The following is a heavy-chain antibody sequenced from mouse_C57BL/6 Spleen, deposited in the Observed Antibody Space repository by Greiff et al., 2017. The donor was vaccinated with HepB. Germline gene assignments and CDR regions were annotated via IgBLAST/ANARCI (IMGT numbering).Heavy chain of an antibody. Sequence: DVKLVESGEGLVKPGGSLKLSCAASGFTFSSYAMSWVRQTPEKRLEWVAYISSGGDYIYYADTVKGRFTISRDNARNTLYLQMSSLKSEDTAMYYCTREQETAQATYAMDYWGQGTSVTVSS. CDR2: ISSGGDYI. CDR3: TREQETAQATYAMDY. V-gene: IGHV5-9-1*02. CDR1: GFTFSSYA. J-gene: IGHJ4*01. D-gene: IGHD3-2*02.